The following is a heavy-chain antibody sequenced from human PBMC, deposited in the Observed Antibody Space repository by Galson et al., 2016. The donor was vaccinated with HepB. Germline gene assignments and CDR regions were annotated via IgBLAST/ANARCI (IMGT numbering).Heavy chain of an antibody. D-gene: IGHD3-10*01. J-gene: IGHJ4*02. CDR2: KYYSGST. CDR3: ARRVADGWGKWMFYFDY. Sequence: SETLSLTCTVSGGSISRSSYYWGWLRQPPGKGLEWIGSKYYSGSTYSNPSLKSRVTISVDTSKNQFSLKLSSVTAADTAVYYCARRVADGWGKWMFYFDYWGRGTLVTVSS. CDR1: GGSISRSSYY. V-gene: IGHV4-39*01.